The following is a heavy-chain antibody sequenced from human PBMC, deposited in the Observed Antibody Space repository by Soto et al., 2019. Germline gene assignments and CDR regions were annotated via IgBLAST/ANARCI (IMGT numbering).Heavy chain of an antibody. CDR2: IKQDGSEK. Sequence: EVHLVESGGGLVQPGGSLRLSCAASGFTFSNYWMSWVRQAPGKGLEWVANIKQDGSEKHYVDSVKGRFTISRDNADNSLYLQMTNLRADDTAVYYCARPNTPYYGGNSGAFEIWGQGTMVTVSS. CDR1: GFTFSNYW. J-gene: IGHJ3*02. D-gene: IGHD4-17*01. CDR3: ARPNTPYYGGNSGAFEI. V-gene: IGHV3-7*05.